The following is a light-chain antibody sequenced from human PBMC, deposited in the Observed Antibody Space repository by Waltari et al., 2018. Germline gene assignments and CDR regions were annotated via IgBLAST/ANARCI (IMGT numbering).Light chain of an antibody. Sequence: QSALTQPASVSGSPGQSITISCTGTSSDVGTYNLVSWYQLHPGKAPKLIIYDSTKRPSGVSSRFSGSKSGNTASLTISGLQAEDEADYYCCSFAGSSPHVVFGGGTKLTVL. J-gene: IGLJ2*01. V-gene: IGLV2-23*01. CDR3: CSFAGSSPHVV. CDR2: DST. CDR1: SSDVGTYNL.